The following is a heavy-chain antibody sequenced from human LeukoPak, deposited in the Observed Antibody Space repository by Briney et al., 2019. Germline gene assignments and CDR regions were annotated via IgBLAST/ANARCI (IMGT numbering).Heavy chain of an antibody. CDR1: GFTFSTYA. J-gene: IGHJ4*02. CDR2: INDSGGST. D-gene: IGHD3-10*01. Sequence: PGGSLRLSCAASGFTFSTYAMSWVRQAPGKGLEWVSVINDSGGSTYYADSVRGRFTVSRDNSKNTLYLQMNSLRAEDTAVYYCATSGFGSESYYAAFEYWGQGTLVTVSS. CDR3: ATSGFGSESYYAAFEY. V-gene: IGHV3-23*01.